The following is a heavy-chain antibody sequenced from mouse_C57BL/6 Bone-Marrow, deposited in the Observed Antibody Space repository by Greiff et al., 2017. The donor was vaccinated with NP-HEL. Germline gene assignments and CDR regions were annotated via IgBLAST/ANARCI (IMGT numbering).Heavy chain of an antibody. V-gene: IGHV1-64*01. CDR2: IHPNSGST. CDR3: ANRWTWFAY. CDR1: GYTFTSYW. D-gene: IGHD2-3*01. Sequence: QVQLQQPGAELVKPGASVKLSCKASGYTFTSYWMHWVKQRPGQGLEWIGMIHPNSGSTNYNEKFKSKATLTVDKSSSTAYMQVSSLTSEDSAVYYCANRWTWFAYWGQGTLVTVSA. J-gene: IGHJ3*01.